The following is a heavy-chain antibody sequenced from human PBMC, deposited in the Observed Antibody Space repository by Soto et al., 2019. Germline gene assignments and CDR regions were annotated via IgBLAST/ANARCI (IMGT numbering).Heavy chain of an antibody. V-gene: IGHV1-8*01. D-gene: IGHD3-10*02. CDR3: ARAVRGVIPPAHLHYYYYMDV. Sequence: ASVKVSCKASGYTFTSYDINWVRQATGQGLEWMGWMNPNSGNTGYAQQFQGRVTMTRNTSISTAYMELSSLRSEDTAVYYCARAVRGVIPPAHLHYYYYMDVWGKGTTVTVSS. CDR1: GYTFTSYD. CDR2: MNPNSGNT. J-gene: IGHJ6*03.